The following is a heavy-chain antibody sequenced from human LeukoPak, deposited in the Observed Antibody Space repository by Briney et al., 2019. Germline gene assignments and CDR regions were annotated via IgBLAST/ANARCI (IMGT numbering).Heavy chain of an antibody. CDR1: GGSFSGYY. Sequence: SETLSLTCAVYGGSFSGYYWSWIRQPPGKGLEWIGEIDHSGSTNYNPSLKSRVTISVDTSKNQFSLKLSSVTAADTAVYYCASYSMVRGVIIGWDWGQGTLVTVSS. J-gene: IGHJ4*02. V-gene: IGHV4-34*01. CDR2: IDHSGST. CDR3: ASYSMVRGVIIGWD. D-gene: IGHD3-10*01.